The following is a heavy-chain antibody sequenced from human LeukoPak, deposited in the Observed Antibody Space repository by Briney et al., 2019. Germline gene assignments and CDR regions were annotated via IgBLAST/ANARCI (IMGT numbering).Heavy chain of an antibody. V-gene: IGHV4-4*07. Sequence: SETLSLTCTVSGGSISSYYWSWIRQPAGKGLEWVGRISTSGSTNDNPSLKSRVTMSVDTSKAQFSLKLSSVTAADTAVYYCARDYAGAGVGSAFDIWGQGTMVTVSS. CDR3: ARDYAGAGVGSAFDI. CDR2: ISTSGST. J-gene: IGHJ3*02. D-gene: IGHD1-26*01. CDR1: GGSISSYY.